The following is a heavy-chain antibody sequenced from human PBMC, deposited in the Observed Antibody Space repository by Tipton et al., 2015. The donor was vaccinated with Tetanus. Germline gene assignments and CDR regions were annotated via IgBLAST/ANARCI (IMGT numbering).Heavy chain of an antibody. CDR3: ARGMAEASNCGGDCYSDY. Sequence: SLRLSCAASGFTFSSYAMIWVRQAPGKGLEWVSGITNNGVRTFYADSVKGRFTISRDNAKNTLFLQMISLRAEDTAVYSCARGMAEASNCGGDCYSDYWGQGTLVTVSS. CDR2: ITNNGVRT. V-gene: IGHV3-23*01. J-gene: IGHJ4*02. D-gene: IGHD2-21*02. CDR1: GFTFSSYA.